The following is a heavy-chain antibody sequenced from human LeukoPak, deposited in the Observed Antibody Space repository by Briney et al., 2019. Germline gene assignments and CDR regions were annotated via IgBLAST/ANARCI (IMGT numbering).Heavy chain of an antibody. V-gene: IGHV3-21*01. CDR3: ARDGHGNFWRARRTYYMDV. CDR1: GFTFSSYI. CDR2: ISSTSSYI. D-gene: IGHD3-3*01. J-gene: IGHJ6*03. Sequence: GGSLRLSCAASGFTFSSYIINWVRQAPGKGLEWVSSISSTSSYIYYTDSVKGRFTISRDNAKNSLYLQMNSLRAEDTAVYYCARDGHGNFWRARRTYYMDVWGKGTTVTVSS.